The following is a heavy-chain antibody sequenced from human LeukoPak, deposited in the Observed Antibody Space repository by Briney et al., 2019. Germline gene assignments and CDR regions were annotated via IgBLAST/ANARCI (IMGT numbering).Heavy chain of an antibody. CDR2: INHSGST. J-gene: IGHJ6*02. Sequence: SETLSLTCAVYGGSFSGYYWSWIRQPPGKGLEWIGEINHSGSTNYNPSLKSRVTISVDTSKNQFSLKLSSVTAADTAVYYCASRKRLRFGELSDYYYYYGMDVWGQGTTVTVSS. D-gene: IGHD3-10*01. CDR1: GGSFSGYY. CDR3: ASRKRLRFGELSDYYYYYGMDV. V-gene: IGHV4-34*01.